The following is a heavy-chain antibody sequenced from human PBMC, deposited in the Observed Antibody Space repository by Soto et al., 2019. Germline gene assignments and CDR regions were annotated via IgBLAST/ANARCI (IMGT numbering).Heavy chain of an antibody. V-gene: IGHV6-1*01. CDR2: TYYRSKWYH. J-gene: IGHJ4*02. CDR3: TRTNGYLGY. Sequence: SPTLSLTCDISGDSVSRNRAAWNWIRQSPSRGLEWLGRTYYRSKWYHEYAVSVKGRITINPDTSKNQFSLQLNSVTPEDAAVYCRTRTNGYLGYWGQRPLGTVSS. CDR1: GDSVSRNRAA.